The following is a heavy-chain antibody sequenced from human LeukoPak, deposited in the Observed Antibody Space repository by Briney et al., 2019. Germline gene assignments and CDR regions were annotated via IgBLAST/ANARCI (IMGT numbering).Heavy chain of an antibody. J-gene: IGHJ2*01. CDR2: IYTSGST. V-gene: IGHV4-4*07. CDR3: ARDPNYDTSGYYWYFDL. Sequence: SETLSLTCTVSGGSISSYYWSWIRQPAGKGLEWIGRIYTSGSTNYNPSLKSRVTISVDKSKNQFSLKLSSVTAADTAVYYCARDPNYDTSGYYWYFDLWGRGTLVTVCS. D-gene: IGHD3-22*01. CDR1: GGSISSYY.